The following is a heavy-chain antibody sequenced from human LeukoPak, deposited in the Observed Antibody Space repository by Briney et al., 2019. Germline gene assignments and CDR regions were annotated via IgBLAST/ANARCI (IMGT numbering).Heavy chain of an antibody. CDR2: VSNSGGIT. V-gene: IGHV3-23*01. Sequence: GGSLRLSCAASGFTFSNYSMTWVRQAPGKGLEWVSGVSNSGGITYYADSVKGRFTISRDNSKNTLYLQMDSLSAEDTAVYYCVKGITSHDFFSRGEWGQGTLVAVSS. CDR3: VKGITSHDFFSRGE. D-gene: IGHD3-3*01. J-gene: IGHJ4*02. CDR1: GFTFSNYS.